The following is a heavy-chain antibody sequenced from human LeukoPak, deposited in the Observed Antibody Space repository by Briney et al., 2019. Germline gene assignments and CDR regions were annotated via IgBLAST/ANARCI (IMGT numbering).Heavy chain of an antibody. V-gene: IGHV1-3*01. CDR3: ARGSIAAADSPGAFDI. J-gene: IGHJ3*02. CDR1: GYTFTSYA. CDR2: INAGNGNT. Sequence: ASVKVSCKASGYTFTSYAMHWVRQAPGQRLEWMGWINAGNGNTKYSQKFQGRVTITRDTSISTAYMELSRLRSDDTAVYYCARGSIAAADSPGAFDIWGQGTMVTVSS. D-gene: IGHD6-13*01.